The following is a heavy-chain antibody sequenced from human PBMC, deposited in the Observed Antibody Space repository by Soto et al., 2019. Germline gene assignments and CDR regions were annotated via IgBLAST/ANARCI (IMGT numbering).Heavy chain of an antibody. Sequence: PSESLSLTCAVSGGSFSGYSWSWIRQPPGKGLEWIGEINHSGSTNYNPSLKSRVTISVDTSKNQFSLKLSSVTAADTAVYYCARGLPTVTTGYYYYYGMDVWGQGTTVT. CDR3: ARGLPTVTTGYYYYYGMDV. CDR2: INHSGST. J-gene: IGHJ6*02. CDR1: GGSFSGYS. V-gene: IGHV4-34*01. D-gene: IGHD4-17*01.